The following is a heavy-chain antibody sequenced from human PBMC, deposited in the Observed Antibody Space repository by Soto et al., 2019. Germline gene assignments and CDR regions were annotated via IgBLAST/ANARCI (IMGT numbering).Heavy chain of an antibody. J-gene: IGHJ4*02. CDR1: GGSISSSSYY. CDR2: IYYSGST. D-gene: IGHD1-26*01. V-gene: IGHV4-39*01. CDR3: ARLPRSGSYQLRYFDY. Sequence: QLQLQESGPGLVKPSETLSLTCTVSGGSISSSSYYWGWIHQPPGKGLEWIGSIYYSGSTYYNPSLKSRVTISVDTSKNQFSLKLSSVTAADTAVYYCARLPRSGSYQLRYFDYWGQGTLVTVSS.